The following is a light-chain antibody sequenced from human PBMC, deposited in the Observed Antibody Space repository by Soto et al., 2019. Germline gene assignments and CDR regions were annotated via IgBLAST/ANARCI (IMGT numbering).Light chain of an antibody. CDR3: SSYTSSSTLTYV. J-gene: IGLJ1*01. CDR2: DVS. CDR1: SSDVGGYNY. Sequence: QSALTQPASVSGSPGQSITISCTGTSSDVGGYNYVSWYQQHPGKAPKLMIYDVSNRPSGVSNRFSGSKSGNTASLTISGLQAEDEADYYCSSYTSSSTLTYVFGTGPKLTVL. V-gene: IGLV2-14*01.